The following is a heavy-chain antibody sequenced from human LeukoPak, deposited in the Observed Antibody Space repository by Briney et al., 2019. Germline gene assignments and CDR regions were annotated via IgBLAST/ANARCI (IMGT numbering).Heavy chain of an antibody. CDR3: ARVGVVAAAYTGDGGYNWFDS. CDR2: MNPNSGNT. D-gene: IGHD6-25*01. J-gene: IGHJ5*01. V-gene: IGHV1-8*03. CDR1: GGTFSSYA. Sequence: PWASVKVSCKASGGTFSSYAISWVRQAPGQGLEWMGWMNPNSGNTGYAQKFQGRVTITRKTSITTAYMELSSLRSEDTAVYYCARVGVVAAAYTGDGGYNWFDSWGQGTLVTVSS.